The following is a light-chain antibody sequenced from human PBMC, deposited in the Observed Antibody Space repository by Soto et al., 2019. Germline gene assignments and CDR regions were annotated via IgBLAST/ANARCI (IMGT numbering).Light chain of an antibody. CDR1: QSVSSSY. J-gene: IGKJ3*01. V-gene: IGKV3-20*01. Sequence: EIVLTQSPGTLSLSPGERATLSCRASQSVSSSYLTWYQQKPGQAPRLLIYGASGRATGIPDRFSGSGSGQDFTLTISRLEPEDFAVYYCQQYGYPLFTFGPGTKVDIK. CDR3: QQYGYPLFT. CDR2: GAS.